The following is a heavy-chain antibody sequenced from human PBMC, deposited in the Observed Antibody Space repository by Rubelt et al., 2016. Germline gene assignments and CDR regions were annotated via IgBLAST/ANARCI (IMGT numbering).Heavy chain of an antibody. V-gene: IGHV4-34*01. Sequence: QVQLQQWGAGLLKPSETLSLTCAVYGGSFSGYYWSWICQPPGKGLEWIGEINHSGSTNYNPSLKSRVTMSVDTSKNQFSLKLSSVTAADTAVYYCARSSTSPNNKAFDIWGQGTMVTVSS. CDR1: GGSFSGYY. CDR2: INHSGST. CDR3: ARSSTSPNNKAFDI. J-gene: IGHJ3*02. D-gene: IGHD2-2*01.